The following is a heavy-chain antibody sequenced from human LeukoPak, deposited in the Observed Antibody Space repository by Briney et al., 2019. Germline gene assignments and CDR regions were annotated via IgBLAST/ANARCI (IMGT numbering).Heavy chain of an antibody. CDR1: GFTFSNYA. CDR3: AKWGDYDILTGYYVSDF. Sequence: PGGSLRLSCAASGFTFSNYAMSWVRQAPGKGLEWVSAITGSGDTTYYADSVKGRFTVSRDNSKNTLYVEMSTLRAEDTAVYYCAKWGDYDILTGYYVSDFWGQGTLVTVSS. V-gene: IGHV3-23*01. CDR2: ITGSGDTT. D-gene: IGHD3-9*01. J-gene: IGHJ4*02.